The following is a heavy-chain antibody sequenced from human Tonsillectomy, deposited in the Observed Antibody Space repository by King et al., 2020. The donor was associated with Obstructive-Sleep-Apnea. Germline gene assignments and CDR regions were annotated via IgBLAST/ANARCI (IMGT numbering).Heavy chain of an antibody. CDR1: GFTFSSYA. Sequence: VQLVESGGGLVQPGGSLRLSCAASGFTFSSYAMSWVRQAPGKGLEWVSASSGSGGGTYYADSVKGRFTLSRDNSKKTLYLQMNSLRAEDTAVYYCATPAIAAALWFDPWGQGTLVTVSS. V-gene: IGHV3-23*04. D-gene: IGHD6-13*01. CDR2: SSGSGGGT. CDR3: ATPAIAAALWFDP. J-gene: IGHJ5*02.